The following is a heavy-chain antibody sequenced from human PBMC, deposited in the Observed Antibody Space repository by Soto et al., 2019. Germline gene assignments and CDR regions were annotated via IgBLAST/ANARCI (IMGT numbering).Heavy chain of an antibody. CDR3: ARDLAAAQAYYYYYGMDV. J-gene: IGHJ6*02. D-gene: IGHD6-13*01. Sequence: GGSLRLSCAASGFTFSDYYMSWIRQAPGKGLEWVSYISSSSSYTNYADSVKGRFTISRDNTKNSLYLQMNSLRAEDTAVYYCARDLAAAQAYYYYYGMDVWGQGTTVTVSS. V-gene: IGHV3-11*06. CDR2: ISSSSSYT. CDR1: GFTFSDYY.